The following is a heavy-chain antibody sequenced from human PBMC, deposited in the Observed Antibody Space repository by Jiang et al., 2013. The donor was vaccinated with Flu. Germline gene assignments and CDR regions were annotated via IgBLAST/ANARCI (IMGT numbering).Heavy chain of an antibody. J-gene: IGHJ3*02. CDR1: GYSFVNNW. CDR2: IYPGDSDT. D-gene: IGHD3-10*01. Sequence: GAEVKKPGESLKISCRGSGYSFVNNWIAWVRQMPGKGLEWMGIIYPGDSDTRYSPSFQGQVTISVDKSISTAYLQWSSLKASDTAMYYCARLDYFASGRYYPAVFDIWGQGTMVTVSS. V-gene: IGHV5-51*01. CDR3: ARLDYFASGRYYPAVFDI.